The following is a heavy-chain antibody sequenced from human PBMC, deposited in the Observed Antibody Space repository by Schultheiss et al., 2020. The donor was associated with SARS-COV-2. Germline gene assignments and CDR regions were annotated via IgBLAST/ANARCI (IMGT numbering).Heavy chain of an antibody. CDR1: GGSISSYY. D-gene: IGHD2-21*01. J-gene: IGHJ6*02. Sequence: SETLSLTCTVSGGSISSYYWSWIRQPPGKGLEWIGYIYYSGSTNYNPSLKSRVTISVDTSKNQFSLKLSSVTAADTAVYYCARGGEGYYYYGMDVWGQGTTVTVSS. V-gene: IGHV4-59*08. CDR3: ARGGEGYYYYGMDV. CDR2: IYYSGST.